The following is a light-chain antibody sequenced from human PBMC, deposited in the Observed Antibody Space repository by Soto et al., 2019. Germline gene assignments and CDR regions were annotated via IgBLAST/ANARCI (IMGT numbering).Light chain of an antibody. CDR3: QQYESYPLT. J-gene: IGKJ4*01. CDR1: QSISSW. Sequence: DIQLTQSPSPLSASVGDRVTITCRASQSISSWLAWYQQQPGKAPNLLIYETSSLESGDPSRFSCSGSGTEFTLTINSLQPDDFATYYCQQYESYPLTVGGGTKVEIK. V-gene: IGKV1-5*03. CDR2: ETS.